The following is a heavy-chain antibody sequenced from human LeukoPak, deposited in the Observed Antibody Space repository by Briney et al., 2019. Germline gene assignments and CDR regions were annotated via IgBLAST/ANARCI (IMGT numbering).Heavy chain of an antibody. J-gene: IGHJ4*02. Sequence: PGGSLRLSCAASGFTVSSNYMSWVRQAPGKGLEWVSAISGSGGSTYYADSVKGRFTISRDNSKNTLYLQMNSLRAEDTAVYYCAKDPASGSYSVDYWGQGTLVTVSS. V-gene: IGHV3-23*01. CDR3: AKDPASGSYSVDY. CDR2: ISGSGGST. D-gene: IGHD1-26*01. CDR1: GFTVSSNY.